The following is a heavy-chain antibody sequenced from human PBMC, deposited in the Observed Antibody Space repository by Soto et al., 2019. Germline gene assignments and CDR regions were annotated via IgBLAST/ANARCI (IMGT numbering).Heavy chain of an antibody. Sequence: EVQLLESGGGLVQPGGSLRLSCAASGFTFSSYAMSWVRQAPGKGLEWVSAISGSGGSTYYADSVKGWFTIARDNSKNTLYLQMNSLRAEDTAVYYCAKDRVPDYDYVWGSWTYPWGQGTLVTVSS. J-gene: IGHJ4*02. CDR1: GFTFSSYA. CDR2: ISGSGGST. CDR3: AKDRVPDYDYVWGSWTYP. D-gene: IGHD3-16*01. V-gene: IGHV3-23*01.